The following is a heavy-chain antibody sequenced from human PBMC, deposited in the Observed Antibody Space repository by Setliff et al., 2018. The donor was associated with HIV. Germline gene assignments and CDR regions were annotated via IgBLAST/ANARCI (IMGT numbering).Heavy chain of an antibody. CDR3: AKGSGFYDY. J-gene: IGHJ4*02. V-gene: IGHV3-53*01. D-gene: IGHD3-22*01. CDR2: IYTGGTT. Sequence: GGSLRLSCAASGFAFSGHQMSWVRQTPGEGLEWVSLIYTGGTTYYADSVKGRFTISRDSSENTLYPQMDSLRVEDTAVYYCAKGSGFYDYWGQGTLVTVSS. CDR1: GFAFSGHQ.